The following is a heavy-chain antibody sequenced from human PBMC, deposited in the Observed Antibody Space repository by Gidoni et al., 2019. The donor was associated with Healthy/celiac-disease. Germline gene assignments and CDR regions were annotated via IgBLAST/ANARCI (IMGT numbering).Heavy chain of an antibody. Sequence: QVQLVESGGGVVQPGGSLRLSCAASGFPFSSYAMHWVRQAPGKGLEWVAVISYDGSNKYYADSVKGRFTISRDNSKNTLYLQMNSLRAEDTAVYYCARVPGNYYYMDVWGKGTTVTVSS. CDR2: ISYDGSNK. J-gene: IGHJ6*03. V-gene: IGHV3-30-3*01. CDR1: GFPFSSYA. CDR3: ARVPGNYYYMDV.